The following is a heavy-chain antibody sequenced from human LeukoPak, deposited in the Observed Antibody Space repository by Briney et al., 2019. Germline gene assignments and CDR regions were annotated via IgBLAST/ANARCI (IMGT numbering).Heavy chain of an antibody. Sequence: SETLSLTCTVSGGSIGSASYYWSWIRQPAGRGLEWIGRIYTSGSTNYNPSLKSRVTISVDTSKKQFSLKLSSVTAADTAVYYCARDRTPETRDAFDIWGQGTMVTVSS. V-gene: IGHV4-61*02. J-gene: IGHJ3*02. CDR1: GGSIGSASYY. CDR3: ARDRTPETRDAFDI. D-gene: IGHD1-14*01. CDR2: IYTSGST.